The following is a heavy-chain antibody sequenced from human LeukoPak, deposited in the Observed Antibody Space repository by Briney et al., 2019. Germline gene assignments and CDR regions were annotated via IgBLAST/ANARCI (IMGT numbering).Heavy chain of an antibody. CDR1: GFTFSSYT. J-gene: IGHJ4*02. CDR2: ISTSSGTI. Sequence: PGGSLRLSCAASGFTFSSYTMNWVRQAPGKGREGVSYISTSSGTIYYADSVKGRFTISRDNAKNSLYLHMNSLRDEDTAVYYCARDRGYCSGGSCYTYYFDYWGQGPLVTVSS. CDR3: ARDRGYCSGGSCYTYYFDY. V-gene: IGHV3-48*02. D-gene: IGHD2-15*01.